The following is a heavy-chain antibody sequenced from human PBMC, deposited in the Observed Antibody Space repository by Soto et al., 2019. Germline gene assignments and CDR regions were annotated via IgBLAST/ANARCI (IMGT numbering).Heavy chain of an antibody. D-gene: IGHD2-8*01. CDR1: GDSISSRSHY. V-gene: IGHV4-31*11. CDR3: AREGRQPGVMRESWFDP. J-gene: IGHJ5*02. Sequence: SETVSLTCAVSGDSISSRSHYWNWIRRVPEKGLEFIGYIFYTGATYYNPSLRGRISMSVDTSKNQFSLTLRSVTAADTAIYCCAREGRQPGVMRESWFDPWGQGTQVTVS. CDR2: IFYTGAT.